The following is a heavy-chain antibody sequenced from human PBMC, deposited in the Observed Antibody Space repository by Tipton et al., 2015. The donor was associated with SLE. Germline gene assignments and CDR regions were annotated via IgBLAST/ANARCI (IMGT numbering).Heavy chain of an antibody. V-gene: IGHV4-59*11. CDR3: ARGYDYGDYLGWFDP. CDR1: GGSISSHY. J-gene: IGHJ5*02. D-gene: IGHD4-17*01. CDR2: IHYSGST. Sequence: LRLSCTVSGGSISSHYWSWIRQPPGKGLEWIGYIHYSGSTNYNPSLKSRVTISVDTAKNQFSLKLSSVTAADTAVYYCARGYDYGDYLGWFDPWGQGTLVTVSS.